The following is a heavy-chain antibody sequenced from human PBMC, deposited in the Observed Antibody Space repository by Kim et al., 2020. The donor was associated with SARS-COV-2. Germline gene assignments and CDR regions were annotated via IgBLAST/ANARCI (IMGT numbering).Heavy chain of an antibody. J-gene: IGHJ4*02. Sequence: YAQKFQGRVTMTRNTSISTAYMELSSLRSEDTAVYYCAILKEVAAGEADYWGQGTLVTVSS. V-gene: IGHV1-8*01. CDR3: AILKEVAAGEADY. D-gene: IGHD3-10*01.